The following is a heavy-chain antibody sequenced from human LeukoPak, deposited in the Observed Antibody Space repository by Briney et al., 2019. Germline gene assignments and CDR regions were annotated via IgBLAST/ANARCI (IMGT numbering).Heavy chain of an antibody. CDR1: GGSISSGGYS. V-gene: IGHV4-30-2*01. D-gene: IGHD2-2*01. CDR3: ARDTYCSSTSCPMDV. CDR2: IYHSGST. Sequence: TLSLTCAVSGGSISSGGYSWSWIRQPPGKGLEWIGYIYHSGSTYYNPSLKSRVTISVDRSKNQFSLKLSSVTAADTAVYYCARDTYCSSTSCPMDVWGKGTTVTVSS. J-gene: IGHJ6*03.